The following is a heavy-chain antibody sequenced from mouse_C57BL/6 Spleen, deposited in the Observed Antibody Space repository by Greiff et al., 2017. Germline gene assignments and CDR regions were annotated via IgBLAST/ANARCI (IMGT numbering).Heavy chain of an antibody. CDR3: ARRGRDAPKGYYAMDY. V-gene: IGHV1-42*01. CDR2: INPSTGGT. D-gene: IGHD3-3*01. CDR1: GYSFTGYY. J-gene: IGHJ4*01. Sequence: VQLQQSGPELVKPGASVKISCKASGYSFTGYYMNWVKQSPEKSLEWIGEINPSTGGTTYNQKFKAKATLTVDKSSSTAYMQLKSLTSEDSAVDYCARRGRDAPKGYYAMDYWGQGTSVTVSS.